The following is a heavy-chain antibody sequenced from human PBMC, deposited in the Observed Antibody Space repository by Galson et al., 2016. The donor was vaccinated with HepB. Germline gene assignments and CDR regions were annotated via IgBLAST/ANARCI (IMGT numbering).Heavy chain of an antibody. D-gene: IGHD2-8*02. Sequence: SLRLSCAASGFTVSDNYMNWVRQAPGQRPEWVSAIYSAGPTHYTDAVKGRFTISRDTSENTVSLQMNNLRVEDTAVYYCARAWSTNDGFDLWGQGTMVTVSS. CDR3: ARAWSTNDGFDL. CDR1: GFTVSDNY. V-gene: IGHV3-66*01. CDR2: IYSAGPT. J-gene: IGHJ3*01.